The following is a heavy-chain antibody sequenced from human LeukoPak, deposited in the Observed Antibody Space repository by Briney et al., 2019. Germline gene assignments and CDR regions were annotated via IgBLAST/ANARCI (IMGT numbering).Heavy chain of an antibody. CDR1: GYTFTGYY. J-gene: IGHJ3*02. CDR2: INPNSGGT. V-gene: IGHV1-2*02. Sequence: GASVKVSCKASGYTFTGYYMLWVRQAPGQGLEWMGWINPNSGGTNYAQKFQGRVTMTRDTSISTAYMELSRLRSDDTAVYYCARNLWFGESSDAFDMWGQGTMVTVSS. CDR3: ARNLWFGESSDAFDM. D-gene: IGHD3-10*01.